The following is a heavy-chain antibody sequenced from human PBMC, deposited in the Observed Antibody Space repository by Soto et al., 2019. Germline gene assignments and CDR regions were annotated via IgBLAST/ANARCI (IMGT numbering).Heavy chain of an antibody. CDR1: GYTFTSYY. CDR2: INPSGGGT. V-gene: IGHV1-46*01. J-gene: IGHJ3*02. CDR3: ARWNRLNAFDI. Sequence: ASVKVYCKASGYTFTSYYMHWVLQAPGQGLEWMGIINPSGGGTSYAQKLQGRVTMTRDTSTSTVYMELSSLRSEDTAVYYCARWNRLNAFDIWGQGTMVTVSS. D-gene: IGHD1-1*01.